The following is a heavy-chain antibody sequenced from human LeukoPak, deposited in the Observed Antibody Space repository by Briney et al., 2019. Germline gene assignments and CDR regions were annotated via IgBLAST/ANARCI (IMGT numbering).Heavy chain of an antibody. CDR2: ISGSSTYI. V-gene: IGHV3-21*01. CDR3: ARDKRGANWFDP. J-gene: IGHJ5*02. Sequence: GGSLRLSCSASGFTFSTYTMNWVRQAPGKGLEWVSSISGSSTYIYYADSVKGRCTISRDNAKNSLYLQMNSLRAEDTAVYYCARDKRGANWFDPWGQGTLVTASS. CDR1: GFTFSTYT. D-gene: IGHD1-26*01.